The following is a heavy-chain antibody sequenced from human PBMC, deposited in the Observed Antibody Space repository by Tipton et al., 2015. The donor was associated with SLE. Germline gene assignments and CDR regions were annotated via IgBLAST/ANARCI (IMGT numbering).Heavy chain of an antibody. CDR1: GFTFSSYG. D-gene: IGHD5-12*01. J-gene: IGHJ4*02. CDR3: AKDRGGYDYRVYFEY. CDR2: IRYDGSDK. V-gene: IGHV3-30*02. Sequence: SLRLSCAASGFTFSSYGMHWVRQAPVKGLEWVAFIRYDGSDKDYADSVKGRFTISRDNSKNTLYLQMNSLRAEDTAVYYCAKDRGGYDYRVYFEYWGQGTLVTVSS.